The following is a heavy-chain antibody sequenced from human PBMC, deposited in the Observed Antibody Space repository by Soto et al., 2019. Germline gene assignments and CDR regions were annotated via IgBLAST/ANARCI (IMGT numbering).Heavy chain of an antibody. CDR1: EFEFGAYI. CDR2: ISGRSDDV. V-gene: IGHV3-21*01. CDR3: ARQRCTGGSCVLDY. D-gene: IGHD2-8*02. J-gene: IGHJ4*02. Sequence: EVQLVESGGGLVRPGGSLRLSCAASEFEFGAYIMTWVRQAPGKGLQWVSSISGRSDDVYYGDSVTGRFTISRHNAKNSLYLPMKSLRADDTAIYYCARQRCTGGSCVLDYWGRGTLVTVSS.